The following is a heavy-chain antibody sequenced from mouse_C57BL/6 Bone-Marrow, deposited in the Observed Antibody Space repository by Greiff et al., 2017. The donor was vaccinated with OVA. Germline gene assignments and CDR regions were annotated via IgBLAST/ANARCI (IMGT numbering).Heavy chain of an antibody. CDR3: AVDPAWFAY. CDR2: INPYNGGT. V-gene: IGHV1-19*01. CDR1: GYTFTDYY. J-gene: IGHJ3*01. Sequence: VHVKQSGPVLVKPGASVKMSCKASGYTFTDYYMNWVKQSHGKSLEWIGVINPYNGGTSYNQKFKGKATLTVDKSSSTAYMELNSLTSEDSAVYYCAVDPAWFAYWGQGTLVTVSA.